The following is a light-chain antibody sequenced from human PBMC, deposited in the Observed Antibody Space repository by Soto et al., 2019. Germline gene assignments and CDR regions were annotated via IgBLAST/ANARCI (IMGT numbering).Light chain of an antibody. CDR3: QQRSKWPGS. Sequence: EIVLTRSPATLSLSPGEIASLSCRSNQSVGTELAWYQQKPGQAPRLLIYDASNRATGIPARFGGSGSGTDLPLTINSLEPEDFAAYYCQQRSKWPGSFGPGTKVDI. J-gene: IGKJ3*01. V-gene: IGKV3-11*01. CDR2: DAS. CDR1: QSVGTE.